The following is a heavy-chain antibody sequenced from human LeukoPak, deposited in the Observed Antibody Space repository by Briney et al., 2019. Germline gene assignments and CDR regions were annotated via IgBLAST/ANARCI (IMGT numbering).Heavy chain of an antibody. CDR2: ITESGGTE. J-gene: IGHJ4*02. V-gene: IGHV3-11*01. Sequence: GGSLRLSCVGSAFTFSEYSMSWIRQAPGRELEWISSITESGGTEYYADSVKGRFNISRDNAKSALYLQMNSLRAEDTAVYYCARPPEGYSYGFYFGHWGQGAPVIASS. D-gene: IGHD5-18*01. CDR3: ARPPEGYSYGFYFGH. CDR1: AFTFSEYS.